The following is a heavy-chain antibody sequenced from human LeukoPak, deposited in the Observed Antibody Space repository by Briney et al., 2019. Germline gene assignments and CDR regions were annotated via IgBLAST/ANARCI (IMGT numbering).Heavy chain of an antibody. V-gene: IGHV4-59*01. Sequence: SETLSLTCTVSGGSINTYTWSWIRQPPGKGLEWMGCVFNSGAANSYPSLKSRVTMSIDPSKNQFSLNLSSVTAADTAVYYCARVHEVVVVPSALHGLDFWGQGTTVTVSS. CDR3: ARVHEVVVVPSALHGLDF. CDR1: GGSINTYT. J-gene: IGHJ6*02. D-gene: IGHD2-2*01. CDR2: VFNSGAA.